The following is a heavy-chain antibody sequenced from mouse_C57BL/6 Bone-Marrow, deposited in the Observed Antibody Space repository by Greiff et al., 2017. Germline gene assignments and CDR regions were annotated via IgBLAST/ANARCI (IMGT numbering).Heavy chain of an antibody. CDR2: ISYDGSN. J-gene: IGHJ2*01. V-gene: IGHV3-6*01. D-gene: IGHD2-3*01. CDR1: GYSITSGYY. CDR3: ARVGTTDY. Sequence: VQLQQSGPGLVKPSQSLSLTCSVTGYSITSGYYWNWIRQFPGNKLEWMGYISYDGSNNYNPSLKNRISITRDTSKNQFFLKLNSVTTEDTATXYCARVGTTDYWGQGTTLTVSS.